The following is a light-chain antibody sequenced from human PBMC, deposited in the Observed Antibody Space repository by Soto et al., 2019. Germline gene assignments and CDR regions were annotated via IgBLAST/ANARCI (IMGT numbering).Light chain of an antibody. V-gene: IGKV3-20*01. CDR1: QSVSSSY. CDR3: QQYNNWPRT. CDR2: GAS. J-gene: IGKJ1*01. Sequence: EIVLTQSPGTLSLSPGERATLSCRASQSVSSSYLAWYQQKPGQAPRLVIYGASTRVTGIPDRFSGSGSGTDFTLTISRLEPEDFAVYYCQQYNNWPRTFGQGTKVDI.